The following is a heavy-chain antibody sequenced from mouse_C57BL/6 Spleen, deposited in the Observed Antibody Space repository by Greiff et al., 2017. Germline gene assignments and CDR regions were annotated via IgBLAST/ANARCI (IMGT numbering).Heavy chain of an antibody. CDR3: SRKRDYGYDAWFAY. D-gene: IGHD2-2*01. Sequence: QVQLQQSGPELVKPGASVKLSCKASGYTFTSYDINWVKQRPGQGLEWIGWIYPRDGSTKYNEKFKGKATLTVDTSSSTAYMELHSLTSADSAVYVCSRKRDYGYDAWFAYWGQGTLVTVSA. CDR1: GYTFTSYD. CDR2: IYPRDGST. J-gene: IGHJ3*01. V-gene: IGHV1-85*01.